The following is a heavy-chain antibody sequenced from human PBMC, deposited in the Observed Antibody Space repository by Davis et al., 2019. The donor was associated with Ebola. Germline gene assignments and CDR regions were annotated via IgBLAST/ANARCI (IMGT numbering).Heavy chain of an antibody. J-gene: IGHJ4*02. CDR2: ISSSGSTI. CDR3: ARGNEWLARGGFDY. V-gene: IGHV3-11*01. Sequence: GESLKISCAASGFTFSDYYMSWIRQAPGKGLEWVSYISSSGSTIYYADSVKGRFTISRDNAKNSLYLRMNSLRAEDTAVYYCARGNEWLARGGFDYWGQGTLVTVSS. D-gene: IGHD6-19*01. CDR1: GFTFSDYY.